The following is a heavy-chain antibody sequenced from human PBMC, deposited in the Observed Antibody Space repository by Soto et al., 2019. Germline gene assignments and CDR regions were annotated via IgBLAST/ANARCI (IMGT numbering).Heavy chain of an antibody. CDR2: IYYSGST. Sequence: PSETLCLTCTVSGGSISSYDLSWIRQPPGKGLEWIGYIYYSGSTNYNPSLKSRVTISVDTSKNQFSLKLSSVTAADTAVYYCAREGLVAGPDYYYGMDVWGQGTTVTVSS. CDR1: GGSISSYD. CDR3: AREGLVAGPDYYYGMDV. D-gene: IGHD6-19*01. J-gene: IGHJ6*02. V-gene: IGHV4-59*01.